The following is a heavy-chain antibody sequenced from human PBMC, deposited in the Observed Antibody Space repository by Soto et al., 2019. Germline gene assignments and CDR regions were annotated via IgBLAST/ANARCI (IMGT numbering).Heavy chain of an antibody. CDR2: VNPILSMS. CDR3: ATSSGSGYRAFDF. Sequence: QVQLVQSGAEVKRPGSSVKVSCKASGDTFNFYSINWVRQAPGLGLEWMGRVNPILSMSNYAQRFQGRVTMTADKSTSTAYMELSGLRSEDTAIYYCATSSGSGYRAFDFWGKGARVTVSS. V-gene: IGHV1-69*04. D-gene: IGHD3-10*01. J-gene: IGHJ4*02. CDR1: GDTFNFYS.